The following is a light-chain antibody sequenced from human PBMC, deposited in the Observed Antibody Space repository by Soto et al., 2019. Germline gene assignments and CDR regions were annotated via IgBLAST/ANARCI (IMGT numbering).Light chain of an antibody. CDR1: GNDVGAYNY. CDR2: EVN. V-gene: IGLV2-14*03. Sequence: QSALTQPRSVSGSPGQSVTISCTGTGNDVGAYNYVSWYQQHPGKVPKVMIYEVNNRPSGVSNRFSASKSGNTASLTISGLQAEDEATYYCSSFTSGGTWVFGGGTKVTVL. CDR3: SSFTSGGTWV. J-gene: IGLJ3*02.